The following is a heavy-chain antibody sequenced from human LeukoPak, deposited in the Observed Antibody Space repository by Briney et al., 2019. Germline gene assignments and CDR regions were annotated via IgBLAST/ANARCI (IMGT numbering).Heavy chain of an antibody. J-gene: IGHJ4*02. CDR1: GGSISSYY. Sequence: SETLSLTCTVSGGSISSYYWSWIRQPPGKGLEWIGEINHSGSTNYNPSLKSRVTISVDTSKNQFSLKLSSVTAADTAVYYCARGYSYGRRFDYWGQGTLVTVSS. CDR3: ARGYSYGRRFDY. V-gene: IGHV4-34*01. D-gene: IGHD5-18*01. CDR2: INHSGST.